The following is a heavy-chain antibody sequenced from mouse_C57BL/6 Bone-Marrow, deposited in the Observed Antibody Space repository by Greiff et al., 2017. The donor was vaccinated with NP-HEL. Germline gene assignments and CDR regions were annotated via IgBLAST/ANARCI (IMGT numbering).Heavy chain of an antibody. J-gene: IGHJ4*01. CDR3: APHMDY. V-gene: IGHV3-6*01. CDR2: ISYDGSN. Sequence: EVQVVESGPGLVKPSQSLSLTCSVTGYSITSGYYWNWIRQFPGNKLEWMGYISYDGSNNYNPSLKNRISITRDTSKNQFFLKLNSVTTEDTATYYCAPHMDYWGQGTSVTVSS. D-gene: IGHD6-1*01. CDR1: GYSITSGYY.